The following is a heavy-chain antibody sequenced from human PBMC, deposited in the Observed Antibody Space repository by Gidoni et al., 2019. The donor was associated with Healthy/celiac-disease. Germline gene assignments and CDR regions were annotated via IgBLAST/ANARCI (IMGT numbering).Heavy chain of an antibody. CDR2: IKHSGST. Sequence: QVQLQQWGAGLLKPSETLSLTCAVYGGSFSGYYWRWIRQPPGKGLEWIGEIKHSGSTNYNPSLKSRVTISVDTSKNQFSLKLSSGTAADTAVYYCARRGGAYYYDSSGYYYVHWGQGTLVTVSS. D-gene: IGHD3-22*01. CDR3: ARRGGAYYYDSSGYYYVH. J-gene: IGHJ4*02. CDR1: GGSFSGYY. V-gene: IGHV4-34*01.